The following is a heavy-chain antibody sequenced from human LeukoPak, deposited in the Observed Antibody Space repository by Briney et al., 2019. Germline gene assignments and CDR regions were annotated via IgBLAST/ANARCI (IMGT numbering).Heavy chain of an antibody. V-gene: IGHV4-39*07. CDR3: ARLKYYYDSSGYRAEYFQH. CDR2: IYYSGST. Sequence: PSETLSLTRTVSGGSISSSSYYWGWVRQPPGTGLEWIGSIYYSGSTYYNPSLKSRVTISVDTSKNQFSLKLSSVTAADTAVYYCARLKYYYDSSGYRAEYFQHWGQGTLVTVSS. J-gene: IGHJ1*01. D-gene: IGHD3-22*01. CDR1: GGSISSSSYY.